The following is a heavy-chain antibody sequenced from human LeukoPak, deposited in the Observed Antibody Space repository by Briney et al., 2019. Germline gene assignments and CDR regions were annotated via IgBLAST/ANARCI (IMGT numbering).Heavy chain of an antibody. CDR1: GGSISSYY. CDR2: IYTSGGT. J-gene: IGHJ4*02. V-gene: IGHV4-4*07. CDR3: ARDLVRGVFDY. Sequence: PSETLSLTCTVSGGSISSYYWSWIRQPAGKGLEWIGRIYTSGGTNYNPSLKSRVTMSIDTSKNQFSLKLSSVTAADTAVYYCARDLVRGVFDYWGQGTLVTVSS. D-gene: IGHD3-10*01.